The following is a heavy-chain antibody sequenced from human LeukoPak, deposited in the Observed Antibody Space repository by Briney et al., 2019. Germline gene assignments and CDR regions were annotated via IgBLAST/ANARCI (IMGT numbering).Heavy chain of an antibody. V-gene: IGHV3-21*01. J-gene: IGHJ5*02. CDR3: ARDSLRGYSGYGWFDP. D-gene: IGHD5-12*01. CDR1: GFTFSSYS. CDR2: ISSSSSYI. Sequence: PGGSLRLSCAASGFTFSSYSMNWVRQAPGKGLEWVSSISSSSSYIYYADSVKGRFTISRDNAKNSLYLQMNSLRAEDTAVYYCARDSLRGYSGYGWFDPWGQGTLVTVSS.